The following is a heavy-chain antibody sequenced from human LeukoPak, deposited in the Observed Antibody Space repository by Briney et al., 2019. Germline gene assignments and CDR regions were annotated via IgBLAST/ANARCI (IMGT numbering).Heavy chain of an antibody. V-gene: IGHV1-24*01. D-gene: IGHD6-6*01. Sequence: ASVKVSCKVSGYTLTELSMHWVRQAPGKGLEWMGGFDPEDGETTYAQKFQGRVTMTEDTSTDTAYMELSSLRSEDTAVYYCATAPYSSSSPSYYYYYMDVWGKGTTVTVSS. CDR2: FDPEDGET. CDR3: ATAPYSSSSPSYYYYYMDV. J-gene: IGHJ6*03. CDR1: GYTLTELS.